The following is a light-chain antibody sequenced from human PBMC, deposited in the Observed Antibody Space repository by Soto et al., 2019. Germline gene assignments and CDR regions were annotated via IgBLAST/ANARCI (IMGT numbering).Light chain of an antibody. CDR2: DAS. V-gene: IGKV3-20*01. Sequence: EIVLTQSPGTLSLSPGERATLSCRASQSVSSSYLAWYQQKPGQAPRLLIYDASSRATGIPDRFSGSGSGTDFTLTIRRLEPEDFAVYYCQQYGSSTGYTFGQGTKLEIQ. CDR3: QQYGSSTGYT. CDR1: QSVSSSY. J-gene: IGKJ2*01.